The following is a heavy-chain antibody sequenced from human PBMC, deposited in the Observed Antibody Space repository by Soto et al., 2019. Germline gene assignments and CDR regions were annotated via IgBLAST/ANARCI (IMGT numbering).Heavy chain of an antibody. J-gene: IGHJ6*02. CDR2: ISGSGAGT. Sequence: EVQLLESGGGLVQRGGSLRLSCAASGFTLRTYDMNWVRQAPGKGLEWVSGISGSGAGTYYADSVMGRFTMSRDNSKNTLFLQMNSVTGEDTAIYYCATNIAARPSYQSYAMDVWGPGTKVTVS. D-gene: IGHD6-6*01. CDR1: GFTLRTYD. CDR3: ATNIAARPSYQSYAMDV. V-gene: IGHV3-23*01.